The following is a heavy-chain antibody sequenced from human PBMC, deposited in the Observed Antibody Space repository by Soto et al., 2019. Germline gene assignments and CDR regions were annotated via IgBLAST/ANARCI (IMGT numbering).Heavy chain of an antibody. Sequence: QVQLVEAGGGVGQPGRSLRLSCAASGFTFNIFAMHWVRQAPGKGLEWVATTSYDGTYTFYAGSVEGRFTISRADSKVTLFLLLSGPRPEDTAAYYSTKDRQSLGFGYGLDVWGQGTTVTV. J-gene: IGHJ6*02. CDR3: TKDRQSLGFGYGLDV. CDR2: TSYDGTYT. V-gene: IGHV3-30*18. CDR1: GFTFNIFA. D-gene: IGHD3-10*01.